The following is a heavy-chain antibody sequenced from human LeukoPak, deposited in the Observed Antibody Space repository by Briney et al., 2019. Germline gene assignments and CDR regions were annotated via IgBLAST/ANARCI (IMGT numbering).Heavy chain of an antibody. Sequence: ASVKVSCKAPGYTFSGYYMHWVRQAPGQGLEWMGWINPNSGGTNYAQKFQGRVTMTRDTSISAVYMELSRLRSDDTAVYYCARDGTGVYNLVQYWGQGTLVTVSS. J-gene: IGHJ4*02. D-gene: IGHD5-24*01. V-gene: IGHV1-2*02. CDR1: GYTFSGYY. CDR2: INPNSGGT. CDR3: ARDGTGVYNLVQY.